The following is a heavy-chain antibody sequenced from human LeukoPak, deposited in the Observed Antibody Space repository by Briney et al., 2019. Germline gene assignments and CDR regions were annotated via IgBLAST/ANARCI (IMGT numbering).Heavy chain of an antibody. V-gene: IGHV4-34*01. D-gene: IGHD6-13*01. CDR1: GGSFSGYY. CDR3: ARGGQLADY. J-gene: IGHJ4*02. Sequence: KPSETLSLTCAVYGGSFSGYYWSWIRQPPGKGLEWIGEINHSGSTNYNPSLKSRVTISVDTSKNQFSLKLSSVTAADTAVYYCARGGQLADYWGQGTLVTVSS. CDR2: INHSGST.